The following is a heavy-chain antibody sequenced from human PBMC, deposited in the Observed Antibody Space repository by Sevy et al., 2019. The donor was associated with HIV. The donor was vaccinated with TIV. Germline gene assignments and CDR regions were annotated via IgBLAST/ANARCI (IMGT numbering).Heavy chain of an antibody. V-gene: IGHV3-48*02. CDR2: ISISSTI. CDR1: GFTFSSYS. Sequence: GGSLRLSCAASGFTFSSYSMNWAGQAQGKGRGGVSYISISSTIYYADSVKGRFTISRDNAKNSLYLQMNSLRDEDTAVYYCAREEHDYGDYGGAFDIWGQGTMVTVSS. CDR3: AREEHDYGDYGGAFDI. J-gene: IGHJ3*02. D-gene: IGHD4-17*01.